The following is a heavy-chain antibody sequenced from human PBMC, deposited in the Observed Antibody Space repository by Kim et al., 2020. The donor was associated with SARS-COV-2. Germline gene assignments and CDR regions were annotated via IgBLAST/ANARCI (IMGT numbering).Heavy chain of an antibody. V-gene: IGHV3-48*02. Sequence: FSDSVKGRFTTSRDNAKNSLYLQMNSLRDEDTAVYYCARGAYSSSSYFDYWGQGTLVTVSS. D-gene: IGHD6-6*01. CDR3: ARGAYSSSSYFDY. J-gene: IGHJ4*02.